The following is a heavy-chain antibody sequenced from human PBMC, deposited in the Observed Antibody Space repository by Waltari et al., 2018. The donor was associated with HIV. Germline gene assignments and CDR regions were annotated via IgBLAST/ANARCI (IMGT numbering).Heavy chain of an antibody. CDR1: EFTFTNYW. CDR2: IKQDESEK. J-gene: IGHJ4*02. V-gene: IGHV3-7*01. Sequence: EVQLVETGGGLVQPGGSLRLSCAASEFTFTNYWMAWVRQAQGKGLEWVANIKQDESEKYYVDSVKGRFTISRDNAKNALFLQMNSLIAEDTAVYYCAREALYDSSGYYFDYWGQGTLVTVSS. D-gene: IGHD3-22*01. CDR3: AREALYDSSGYYFDY.